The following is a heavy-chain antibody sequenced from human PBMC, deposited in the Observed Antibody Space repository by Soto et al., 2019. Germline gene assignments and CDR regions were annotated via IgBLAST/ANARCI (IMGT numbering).Heavy chain of an antibody. CDR1: GYIFTMYN. V-gene: IGHV5-51*01. CDR3: VRHGSVEYGDYTYVYGMDV. J-gene: IGHJ6*02. D-gene: IGHD4-17*01. CDR2: IYPGDSET. Sequence: GQSLKISCKGSGYIFTMYNIGWVRQMPGKGLEWMGIIYPGDSETRYSPSFQGQVTISVDKSISTTYLQWGSLKASDTATYYCVRHGSVEYGDYTYVYGMDVWGQGTTVTVSS.